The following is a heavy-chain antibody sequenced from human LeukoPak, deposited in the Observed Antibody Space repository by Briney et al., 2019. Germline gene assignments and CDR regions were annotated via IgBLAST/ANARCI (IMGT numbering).Heavy chain of an antibody. CDR3: ARHRWDDAFDI. D-gene: IGHD1-26*01. J-gene: IGHJ3*02. CDR2: IYYSGST. CDR1: GGSISSYY. Sequence: SETLSLTCTVSGGSISSYYWSWIRQPPGKGLEWIGYIYYSGSTNYNPSLKSRVTISVDTSKNQFSLKLSSVTAADTAVYYCARHRWDDAFDIWGQGTMVTVSS. V-gene: IGHV4-59*08.